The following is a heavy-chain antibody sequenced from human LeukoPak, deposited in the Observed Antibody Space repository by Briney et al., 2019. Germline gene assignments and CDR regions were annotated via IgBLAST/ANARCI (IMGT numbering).Heavy chain of an antibody. Sequence: ASVKVSCKTSGYIFTGYYIHWVRQAPGQGLEWMGWINPNNGGTKFAQKFQGRVNLTRDTSITSAYLDLSRLTSDDTAVYYCARDRKNDYSDHNYFDPWDQGTLVTVSS. V-gene: IGHV1-2*02. CDR1: GYIFTGYY. D-gene: IGHD4-17*01. CDR3: ARDRKNDYSDHNYFDP. J-gene: IGHJ5*02. CDR2: INPNNGGT.